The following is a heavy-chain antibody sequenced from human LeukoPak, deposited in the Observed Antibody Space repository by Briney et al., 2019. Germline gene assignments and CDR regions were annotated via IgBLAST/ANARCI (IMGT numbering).Heavy chain of an antibody. Sequence: GGSLRLSCAASGFTFSSYWMSWVRQAPGKGLEWAANIKQDGSEKYYVDSVKGRFTISRDNAKNSLYLQMNSLRAEDTAVYYCARGGYYDFWSGYRGTVSADYWGQGALVTVSS. J-gene: IGHJ4*02. CDR3: ARGGYYDFWSGYRGTVSADY. D-gene: IGHD3-3*01. CDR1: GFTFSSYW. V-gene: IGHV3-7*01. CDR2: IKQDGSEK.